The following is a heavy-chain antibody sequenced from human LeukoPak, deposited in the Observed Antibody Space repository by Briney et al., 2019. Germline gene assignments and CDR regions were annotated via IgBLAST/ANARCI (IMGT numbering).Heavy chain of an antibody. V-gene: IGHV3-7*03. CDR3: ATSRAAAGCD. CDR1: GFTFTDYW. D-gene: IGHD6-13*01. Sequence: GGSLRLSCAASGFTFTDYWMSWVRQAPGKGLEWVANIGQDGSNKFYVASVKGRFSISRDNAKNSVFLPMNNLRVEDTAIYYCATSRAAAGCDWGQGTLVTVSS. CDR2: IGQDGSNK. J-gene: IGHJ4*02.